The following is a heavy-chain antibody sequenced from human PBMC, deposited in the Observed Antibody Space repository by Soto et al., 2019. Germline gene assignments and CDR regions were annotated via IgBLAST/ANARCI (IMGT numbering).Heavy chain of an antibody. J-gene: IGHJ4*02. D-gene: IGHD6-13*01. CDR3: ARDIVATTWIAAAGIFGY. Sequence: ASVKVSCKASGYTFTSYGISWVRQAPGQGLEWMGWISAYNGNTNYAQKLQGRVTMTTDTSTSTAYMELRSLRSDDTAVYYCARDIVATTWIAAAGIFGYWGQGTLVTVSS. CDR1: GYTFTSYG. V-gene: IGHV1-18*01. CDR2: ISAYNGNT.